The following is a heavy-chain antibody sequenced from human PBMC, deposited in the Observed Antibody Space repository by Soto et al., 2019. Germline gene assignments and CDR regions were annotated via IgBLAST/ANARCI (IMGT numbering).Heavy chain of an antibody. D-gene: IGHD3-3*01. CDR2: VSPDSGST. J-gene: IGHJ6*02. V-gene: IGHV1-8*01. CDR3: ARATELRYVEWSVYRGGNYAMDV. Sequence: QVQLVQSGAEVKKPGASVRVSCKASGYTFSGYDINWVRQATGQGLEWMGWVSPDSGSTGYAGIFQGRVTMTWDRSPSTAYMDLSSLTSDDSAVYYCARATELRYVEWSVYRGGNYAMDVWGQGTTVTVSS. CDR1: GYTFSGYD.